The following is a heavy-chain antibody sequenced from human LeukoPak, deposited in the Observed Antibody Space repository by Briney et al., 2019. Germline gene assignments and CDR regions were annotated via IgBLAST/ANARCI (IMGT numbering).Heavy chain of an antibody. J-gene: IGHJ5*02. CDR2: IYYSGST. D-gene: IGHD3-22*01. V-gene: IGHV4-59*01. CDR3: ARHRYYYDGSGYYYQP. Sequence: PSETLSLTCTVSGGSISSYYWSWIRQPPGKGLEWIGYIYYSGSTNYNPSLKSRVTISVDTSKNQFSLKLSSVPAADTAVYYCARHRYYYDGSGYYYQPWGQGTLVTVSS. CDR1: GGSISSYY.